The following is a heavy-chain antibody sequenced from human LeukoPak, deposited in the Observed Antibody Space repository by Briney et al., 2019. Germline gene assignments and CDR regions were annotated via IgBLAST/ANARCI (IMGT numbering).Heavy chain of an antibody. V-gene: IGHV3-30*04. Sequence: PGRSLRLPCAASGFTFSNYAMHWVRQAPGKGLEWVAVISYDGSNKYYADSVKGRFTISRDNSKNTLYLQMNSLRAEDTAVYYCPRGPPYYDILTGYCDYWGQGTLVTVSS. CDR3: PRGPPYYDILTGYCDY. J-gene: IGHJ4*02. CDR2: ISYDGSNK. D-gene: IGHD3-9*01. CDR1: GFTFSNYA.